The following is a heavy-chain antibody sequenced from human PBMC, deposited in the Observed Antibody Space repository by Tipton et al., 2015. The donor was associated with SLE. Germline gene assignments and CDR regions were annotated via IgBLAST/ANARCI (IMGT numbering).Heavy chain of an antibody. V-gene: IGHV4-39*07. J-gene: IGHJ3*02. Sequence: TLSLTCTVSGGSISSSSYYWGWIRQPPGKGLEWIGSIYYSGSTYYNPSLKSRVTISVDTSKNQFSLKLSSATAADTAVYYCARGRGIAAAVLGAFDIWGQGTMVTVSS. CDR3: ARGRGIAAAVLGAFDI. D-gene: IGHD6-13*01. CDR1: GGSISSSSYY. CDR2: IYYSGST.